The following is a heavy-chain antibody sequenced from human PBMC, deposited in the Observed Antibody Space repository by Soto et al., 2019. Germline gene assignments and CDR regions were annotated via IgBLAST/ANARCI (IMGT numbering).Heavy chain of an antibody. J-gene: IGHJ3*01. V-gene: IGHV4-59*01. CDR2: IYDSGDT. CDR3: VSSRSAIYGDAFDV. Sequence: PSETLSLTCNVSGNSISSYFRSWIRQTPGKGLEWIGFIYDSGDTKYNPSLESRATISLDTSKSQFSLKLRSVTAADTAMYYCVSSRSAIYGDAFDVWGRGSMVTVS. CDR1: GNSISSYF. D-gene: IGHD2-2*01.